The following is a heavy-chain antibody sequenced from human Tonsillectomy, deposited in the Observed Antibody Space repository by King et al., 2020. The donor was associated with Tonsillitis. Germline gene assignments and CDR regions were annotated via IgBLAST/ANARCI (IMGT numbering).Heavy chain of an antibody. V-gene: IGHV3-15*01. D-gene: IGHD2-21*02. CDR3: TTEEYCGGDCYTEYFQH. CDR2: IKSKTDGGTT. Sequence: EVQLVESGGGLVKPGGSLRLSCAASGFTFSNAWMSWVRQAPGKGLEWVGRIKSKTDGGTTDYAAPVKGRFTISRDDSKNTLYLQMNSLKTEDTAVYYCTTEEYCGGDCYTEYFQHWGQGTLVTVSS. J-gene: IGHJ1*01. CDR1: GFTFSNAW.